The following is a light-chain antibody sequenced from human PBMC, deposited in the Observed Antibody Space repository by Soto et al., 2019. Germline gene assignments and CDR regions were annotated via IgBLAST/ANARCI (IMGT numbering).Light chain of an antibody. Sequence: QPVLTQPPSVSGAPGQRVTISCTGSSSNIGTGYDVHWYQQLPGTAPKLLIYGNSNRPSGVPDRFSGSKSGTSASLAITGRQAEAEADYYCQSYDSNLSVVFGGGTKLTVL. CDR1: SSNIGTGYD. J-gene: IGLJ2*01. V-gene: IGLV1-40*01. CDR3: QSYDSNLSVV. CDR2: GNS.